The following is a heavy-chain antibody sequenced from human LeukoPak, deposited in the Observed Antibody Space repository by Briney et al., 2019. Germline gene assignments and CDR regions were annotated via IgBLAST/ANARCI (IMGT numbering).Heavy chain of an antibody. CDR2: IKQDGSEN. V-gene: IGHV3-7*01. J-gene: IGHJ6*03. CDR3: AKDRCSNGVGCYYYYMDV. Sequence: PGGALRLSCVASGFTFSSYWMTWVRHLPGKGLEGVAKIKQDGSENFYVDSVKGRFTISRDNAKNSLYLQMNSLRAEDTAVYYCAKDRCSNGVGCYYYYMDVWGKGTTVTISS. D-gene: IGHD2-8*01. CDR1: GFTFSSYW.